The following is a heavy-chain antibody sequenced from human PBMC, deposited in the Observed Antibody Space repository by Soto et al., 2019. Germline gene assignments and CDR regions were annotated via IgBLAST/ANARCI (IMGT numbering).Heavy chain of an antibody. CDR3: ARHREYSGSYYWFDP. Sequence: SETLSLTCTVSGGSISSYYWSWIRQPPGKGLEWIGYIYYSGSTNYNPSLKSRVTISVDKSKNQFSLKLSSVTAADTAVYYCARHREYSGSYYWFDPWGQGTLVTVSS. CDR2: IYYSGST. D-gene: IGHD1-26*01. J-gene: IGHJ5*02. CDR1: GGSISSYY. V-gene: IGHV4-59*08.